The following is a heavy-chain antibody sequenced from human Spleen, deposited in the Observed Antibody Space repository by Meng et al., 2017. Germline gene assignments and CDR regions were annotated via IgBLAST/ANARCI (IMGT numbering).Heavy chain of an antibody. CDR2: IYWDDDK. J-gene: IGHJ4*02. CDR3: AHRPDSQYFFDY. CDR1: GFSLRTSGVA. V-gene: IGHV2-5*02. D-gene: IGHD4-11*01. Sequence: QITLKESGPTLVKPTQTLPLTCTFSGFSLRTSGVAVGCIRQPPGKAVEWLALIYWDDDKRYSPSLKSRLTITKDTSKNQVVLTMTNMDPVDTATYSCAHRPDSQYFFDYWGQGTLVTVSS.